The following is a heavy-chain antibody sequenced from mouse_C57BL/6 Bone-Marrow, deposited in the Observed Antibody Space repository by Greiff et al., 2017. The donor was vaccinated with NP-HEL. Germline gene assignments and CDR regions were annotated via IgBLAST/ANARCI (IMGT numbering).Heavy chain of an antibody. D-gene: IGHD2-4*01. Sequence: QVHVKQSGAELVRPGTSVKVSCKASGYAFTNYLIEWVKQRPGQGLEWIGVINPGSGGTNYNEKFKGKATLTADKSSSTAYMQLSSLTSEDSAVYFCARSGTMTFAYWGQGTLVTVSA. CDR3: ARSGTMTFAY. J-gene: IGHJ3*01. CDR2: INPGSGGT. V-gene: IGHV1-54*01. CDR1: GYAFTNYL.